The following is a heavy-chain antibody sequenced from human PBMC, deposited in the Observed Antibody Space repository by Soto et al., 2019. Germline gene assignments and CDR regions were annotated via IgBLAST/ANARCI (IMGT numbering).Heavy chain of an antibody. Sequence: QVQLEQSGDEVKKPGASVKVSCKASGYTFTNFGISWVRQAPGQRLAWMGRISVKNANTKYAQSLQRRDTITTDTSTSTGYMEPRSMRLADTAVFYGGRSPHDSQLLGPPYFYRAVWGQGTTVIVSP. V-gene: IGHV1-18*01. D-gene: IGHD6-19*01. J-gene: IGHJ6*01. CDR2: ISVKNANT. CDR3: GRSPHDSQLLGPPYFYRAV. CDR1: GYTFTNFG.